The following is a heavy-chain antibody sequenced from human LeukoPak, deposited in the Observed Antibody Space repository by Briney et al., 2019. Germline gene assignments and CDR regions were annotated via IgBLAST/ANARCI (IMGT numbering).Heavy chain of an antibody. Sequence: SETLSLTCTVSGASVGSASYWSWIRQPPGKGVEWIAHIYNGVNTNYNPSLKSRVTISVGTSKNQFSLRLNSVTAADTAVYYCTRSTNLEAFDIWGQGTMVTVSS. CDR3: TRSTNLEAFDI. D-gene: IGHD2-8*01. CDR1: GASVGSASY. V-gene: IGHV4-61*01. CDR2: IYNGVNT. J-gene: IGHJ3*02.